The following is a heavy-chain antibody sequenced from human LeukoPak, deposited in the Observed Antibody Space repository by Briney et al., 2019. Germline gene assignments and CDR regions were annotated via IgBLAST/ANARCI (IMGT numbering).Heavy chain of an antibody. CDR3: AKHSGYDVYYFDF. CDR2: VSGSGGTT. CDR1: GFTVSSNY. Sequence: GGSLRLSCAASGFTVSSNYMSWVRQAPGKGLEWVSAVSGSGGTTYYADSVKGRFTISRDNPKNTLYLQMNSLRAEDTAIYYCAKHSGYDVYYFDFWGQGTLVTVSS. V-gene: IGHV3-23*01. J-gene: IGHJ4*02. D-gene: IGHD5-12*01.